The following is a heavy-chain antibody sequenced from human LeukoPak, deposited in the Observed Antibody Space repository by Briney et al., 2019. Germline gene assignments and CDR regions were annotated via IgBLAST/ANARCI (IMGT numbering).Heavy chain of an antibody. D-gene: IGHD6-13*01. Sequence: GGSLRLSCAASGFSFSNYWMGWVRQAPGKRPEWVANTNIDGSERYYADSVKGRFTISRDNAKNSLYLQMNSLRAEDTAVYYCASSSWYGGAPHFDYWGQGTLVTVSS. CDR1: GFSFSNYW. CDR2: TNIDGSER. CDR3: ASSSWYGGAPHFDY. V-gene: IGHV3-7*03. J-gene: IGHJ4*02.